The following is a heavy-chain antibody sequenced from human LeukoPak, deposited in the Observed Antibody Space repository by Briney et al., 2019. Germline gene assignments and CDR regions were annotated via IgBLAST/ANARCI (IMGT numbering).Heavy chain of an antibody. CDR2: IIPIFGTA. J-gene: IGHJ4*02. CDR3: ARGYCSSTSCSYYFDY. Sequence: SVKVSWKASGGTFSSYAISWVRQAPGQGLEWMGGIIPIFGTANYAQKFQGRVTITADESTSTAYMELSSLRAEDTAVYYCARGYCSSTSCSYYFDYWGQGTLVTVSS. CDR1: GGTFSSYA. V-gene: IGHV1-69*13. D-gene: IGHD2-2*01.